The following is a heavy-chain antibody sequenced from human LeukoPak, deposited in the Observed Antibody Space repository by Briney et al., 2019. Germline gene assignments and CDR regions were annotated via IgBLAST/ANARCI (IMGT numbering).Heavy chain of an antibody. J-gene: IGHJ4*02. V-gene: IGHV3-30*18. Sequence: GGSLRLSCAASGFTFSSYGMHWVRQAPGKGLEWVAVISYDGSNKYYADSVKGRFTISRDNSKNTLYLQMNSLRAEDTAVYYCAKPFGDYGAFDYWGQGTLVTVSS. D-gene: IGHD4-17*01. CDR2: ISYDGSNK. CDR1: GFTFSSYG. CDR3: AKPFGDYGAFDY.